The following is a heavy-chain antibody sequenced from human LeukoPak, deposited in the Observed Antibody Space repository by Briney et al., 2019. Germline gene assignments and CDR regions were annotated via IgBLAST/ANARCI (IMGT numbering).Heavy chain of an antibody. J-gene: IGHJ4*02. D-gene: IGHD3-3*01. CDR1: GFTFSSYA. CDR2: ISGSGGST. Sequence: GGSLRLSCAASGFTFSSYAMSWVRQAPGKGLEWVSAISGSGGSTYYADSVKGRFTISRDNAKNSLYLQMNSLRAEDTAVYYCARVPLIHDFWSGYYQYYFDYWGQGTLVTVSS. V-gene: IGHV3-23*01. CDR3: ARVPLIHDFWSGYYQYYFDY.